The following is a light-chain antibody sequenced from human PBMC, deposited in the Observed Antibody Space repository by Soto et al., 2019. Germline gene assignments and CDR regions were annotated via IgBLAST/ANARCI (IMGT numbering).Light chain of an antibody. V-gene: IGKV3-20*01. CDR3: QQYGSSPIT. Sequence: IVLTQSPGTLSLSPGERSTLSFRASQSVISTYLAWYQQKPDQAPRLLIYGASSRATGIPDRSSGSGSGTDFTLTISRLEPEDFAVYYCQQYGSSPITFGQGTRLEIK. CDR1: QSVISTY. CDR2: GAS. J-gene: IGKJ5*01.